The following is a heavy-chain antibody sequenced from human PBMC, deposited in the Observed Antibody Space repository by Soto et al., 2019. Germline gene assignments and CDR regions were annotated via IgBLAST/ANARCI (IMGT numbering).Heavy chain of an antibody. CDR3: AKDRQLLMDV. CDR1: GFTFSSYG. J-gene: IGHJ6*02. D-gene: IGHD2-2*01. Sequence: GGSLRLSCAASGFTFSSYGMHWVRQAPGRGLEWVAVISYDGSNKYYADSVKGRFTISRDNSKNTLYLQMNSLRAEDTAVYYCAKDRQLLMDVWGQGTTVTVSS. CDR2: ISYDGSNK. V-gene: IGHV3-30*18.